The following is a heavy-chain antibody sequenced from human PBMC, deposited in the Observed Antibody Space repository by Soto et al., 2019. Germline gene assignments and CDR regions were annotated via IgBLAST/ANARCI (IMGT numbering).Heavy chain of an antibody. CDR2: ISWQSGSI. D-gene: IGHD6-6*01. CDR3: AKDMFSSSSAAAFDY. J-gene: IGHJ4*02. Sequence: EVQLVESGGGLAQPGRSLRLSCAASGFIFDDYAMHWVRQAPGKGLERVSGISWQSGSIRYADSVKGRFTISRDNAKNSLYLQMNSLRVEDTALYYCAKDMFSSSSAAAFDYWCQGILVTVSS. CDR1: GFIFDDYA. V-gene: IGHV3-9*01.